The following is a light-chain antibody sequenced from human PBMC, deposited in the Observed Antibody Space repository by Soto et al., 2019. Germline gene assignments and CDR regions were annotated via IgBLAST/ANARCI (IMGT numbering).Light chain of an antibody. J-gene: IGLJ2*01. CDR1: SSDVGGYNY. CDR3: SSYTSSNTLVV. CDR2: DVS. Sequence: QSALTQPVSVSGSPGQSITISCTGTSSDVGGYNYGSWYQQHPGKAPKLMIYDVSNRPSGVSNRFSGSKSGNTASLTISGLQAEDEPDYYCSSYTSSNTLVVFGGGTQLTVL. V-gene: IGLV2-14*01.